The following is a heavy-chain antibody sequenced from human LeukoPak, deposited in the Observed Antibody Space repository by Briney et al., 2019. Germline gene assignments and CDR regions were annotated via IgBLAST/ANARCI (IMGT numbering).Heavy chain of an antibody. D-gene: IGHD3-10*01. CDR2: INHSGST. Sequence: PSETLSLTCAVYGGSFSGYYWSWIRQPPGKGLEWIGEINHSGSTNYNPSLKSRVTISVDTSKNQFSLKLSSVTAADTAVYYCARGRGVTAAKTRYYGMDVWGQGTTVTVSS. J-gene: IGHJ6*02. CDR1: GGSFSGYY. V-gene: IGHV4-34*01. CDR3: ARGRGVTAAKTRYYGMDV.